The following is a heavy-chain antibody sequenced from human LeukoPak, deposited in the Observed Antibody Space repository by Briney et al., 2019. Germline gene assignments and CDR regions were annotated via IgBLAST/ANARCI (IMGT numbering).Heavy chain of an antibody. CDR3: ARENCSGGTCYSNSNGLDV. CDR1: GGSISGYY. Sequence: PSETLSLTCTVSGGSISGYYWSWIRQPPGKGLDWIGYIYNSGTTKYNPALDSRVTISVDTSRNQFSLKLTSVTATDTAVYCCARENCSGGTCYSNSNGLDVWGQGTTVTVSS. J-gene: IGHJ6*02. CDR2: IYNSGTT. D-gene: IGHD2-15*01. V-gene: IGHV4-59*01.